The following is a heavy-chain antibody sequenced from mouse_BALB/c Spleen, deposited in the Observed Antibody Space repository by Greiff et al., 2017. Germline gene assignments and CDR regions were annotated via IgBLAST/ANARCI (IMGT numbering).Heavy chain of an antibody. D-gene: IGHD2-1*01. CDR1: GFTFSSYA. CDR3: ARHGGNPFAY. Sequence: EVKLMESGGGLVKPGGSLKLSCAASGFTFSSYAMSWVRQTPEKRLEWVASISSGGSTYYPDSVKGRFTISRDNARNTLYLQMSSLKSEDTAMYYCARHGGNPFAYWGQGTLVTVSA. J-gene: IGHJ3*01. CDR2: ISSGGST. V-gene: IGHV5-6-5*01.